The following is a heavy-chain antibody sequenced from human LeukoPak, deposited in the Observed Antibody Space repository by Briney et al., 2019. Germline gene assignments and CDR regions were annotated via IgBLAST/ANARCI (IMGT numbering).Heavy chain of an antibody. J-gene: IGHJ3*01. D-gene: IGHD1-26*01. Sequence: SETLSLTCAVSGASTSAYYWSWIRQPPGKGLEWIGYSYSGGNANYNPSLKSRVTISIDTSENQFSLRLTSVTAADTAIYFCAHSKRGGGYYINAFAVWGQGALVTISS. V-gene: IGHV4-59*01. CDR3: AHSKRGGGYYINAFAV. CDR2: SYSGGNA. CDR1: GASTSAYY.